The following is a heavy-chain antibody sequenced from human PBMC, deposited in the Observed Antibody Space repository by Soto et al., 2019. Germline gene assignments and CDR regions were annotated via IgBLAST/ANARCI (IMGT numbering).Heavy chain of an antibody. D-gene: IGHD1-20*01. CDR1: GFTFNNYA. Sequence: PGGSLRLSCAASGFTFNNYAMNWVRQGPGKGLEWISSISGSGGAVYHADSVKDRFTVSRDNSRNTLYLQMNSLRAEDTAIYYCAKAARYNSPARVAGYYYYFMDVWGKGTTVTVSS. CDR3: AKAARYNSPARVAGYYYYFMDV. J-gene: IGHJ6*03. V-gene: IGHV3-23*01. CDR2: ISGSGGAV.